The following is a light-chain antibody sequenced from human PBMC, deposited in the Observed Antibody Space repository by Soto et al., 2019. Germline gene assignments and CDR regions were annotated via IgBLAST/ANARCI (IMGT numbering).Light chain of an antibody. J-gene: IGLJ2*01. Sequence: QSVLTQPASVSGSPGRSVTISCTGTSSDVGDFNYVSWYQHLPGRAPKLIIYDVTNRPSGISYRFSASKSGRTASLTISGLQAEDEADYYCSSYSCSTTNVVFGGGTKLTVL. V-gene: IGLV2-14*03. CDR1: SSDVGDFNY. CDR3: SSYSCSTTNVV. CDR2: DVT.